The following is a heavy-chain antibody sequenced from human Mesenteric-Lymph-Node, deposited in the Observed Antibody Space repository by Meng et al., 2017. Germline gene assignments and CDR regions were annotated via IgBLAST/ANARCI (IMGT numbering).Heavy chain of an antibody. CDR1: GFSLSTSGVG. CDR2: IYWDDDK. J-gene: IGHJ4*02. Sequence: SGPTLVKPTQTLTLTCTFSGFSLSTSGVGVGWIRQPPGKALEWLALIYWDDDKRYSPSLKSRLTITKDTSKNQVVLTMTNMDPVDTATYYCARNQGYCSGGSCYYENFDYWGQGTLVTVSS. V-gene: IGHV2-5*02. D-gene: IGHD2-15*01. CDR3: ARNQGYCSGGSCYYENFDY.